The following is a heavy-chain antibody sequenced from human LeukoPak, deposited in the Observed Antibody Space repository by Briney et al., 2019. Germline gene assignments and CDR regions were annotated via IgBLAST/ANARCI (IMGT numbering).Heavy chain of an antibody. J-gene: IGHJ4*02. Sequence: GGSLRLSCAASGFTFSSYAMSWVRQAPGKGLKWVSSISGSGGDTYYADSVKGRFIISRDNSKNTLYVQMNSLRAEDTAVYYCATTARYFSGYWGQGTLVTVSS. CDR2: ISGSGGDT. D-gene: IGHD6-25*01. CDR1: GFTFSSYA. V-gene: IGHV3-23*01. CDR3: ATTARYFSGY.